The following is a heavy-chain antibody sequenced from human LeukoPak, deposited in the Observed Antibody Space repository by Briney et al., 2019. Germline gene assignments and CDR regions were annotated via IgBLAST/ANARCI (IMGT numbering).Heavy chain of an antibody. CDR3: ARVGYCSSTSCYDFDY. Sequence: SETLSLTCTLSGVSISSSSYYWGWIRQPPGKGLEWIGEIYHSGSTNYNPSLKSRVTISVDKSKNQFSLKLSSVTAADTAVYYCARVGYCSSTSCYDFDYWGQGTLVTVSS. J-gene: IGHJ4*02. V-gene: IGHV4-39*07. D-gene: IGHD2-2*01. CDR1: GVSISSSSYY. CDR2: IYHSGST.